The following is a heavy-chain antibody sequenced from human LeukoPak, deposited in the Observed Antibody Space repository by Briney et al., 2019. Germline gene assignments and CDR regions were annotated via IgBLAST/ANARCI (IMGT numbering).Heavy chain of an antibody. J-gene: IGHJ4*02. D-gene: IGHD3-22*01. CDR3: ARKPIVNSAWYYFDY. V-gene: IGHV4-4*02. Sequence: PSGTLSLTCAVSGGSISSSNWWSWVRQPPGKGLEWIGEIYHSGSTNYNPSLKSRVTMSVDTSKNQFSLKLSSVTAADTAVYYCARKPIVNSAWYYFDYWGQGTLVTVSS. CDR2: IYHSGST. CDR1: GGSISSSNW.